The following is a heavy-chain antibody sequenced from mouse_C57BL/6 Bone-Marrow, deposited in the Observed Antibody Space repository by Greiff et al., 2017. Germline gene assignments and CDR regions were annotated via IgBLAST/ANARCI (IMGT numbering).Heavy chain of an antibody. CDR2: IHPNSGST. Sequence: QVQLKQPGAELVKPGASVKLSCKASGYTFTSYWMHWVKQRPGQGLEWIGMIHPNSGSTNYNEKFKSKATLTVDKSSSTAYMQLSSLTSEDSAVYYCARLVYYDYDYWGQGTTLTVSS. CDR3: ARLVYYDYDY. V-gene: IGHV1-64*01. J-gene: IGHJ2*01. D-gene: IGHD2-4*01. CDR1: GYTFTSYW.